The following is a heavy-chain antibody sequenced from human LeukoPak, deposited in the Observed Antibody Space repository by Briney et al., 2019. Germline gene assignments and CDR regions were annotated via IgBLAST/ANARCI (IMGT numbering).Heavy chain of an antibody. Sequence: GGSLRLSCAASGFTFSTYSMNWVRQAPGKGLEWVSSISSSSSYIYYADSVKGRFTISRDNAKNSLYLQMNSLRADDTAVYYCAREYYYDSSGYYHRWYFDYRGQGTLVTVSS. CDR1: GFTFSTYS. J-gene: IGHJ4*02. V-gene: IGHV3-21*01. CDR2: ISSSSSYI. D-gene: IGHD3-22*01. CDR3: AREYYYDSSGYYHRWYFDY.